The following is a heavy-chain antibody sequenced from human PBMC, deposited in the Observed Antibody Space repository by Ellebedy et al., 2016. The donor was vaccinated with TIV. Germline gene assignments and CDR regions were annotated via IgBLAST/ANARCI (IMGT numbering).Heavy chain of an antibody. CDR3: ARHNYEEFDP. CDR2: IYYTGNT. D-gene: IGHD3-22*01. Sequence: SETLSLTCIVSGVSISTYYWNWIRQPPGKGLEWIGYIYYTGNTNYNPSLKSRVTISVDTSKNQFSLKLSSVTPADTAVYYCARHNYEEFDPWGQGTLVTVSS. CDR1: GVSISTYY. V-gene: IGHV4-59*08. J-gene: IGHJ5*02.